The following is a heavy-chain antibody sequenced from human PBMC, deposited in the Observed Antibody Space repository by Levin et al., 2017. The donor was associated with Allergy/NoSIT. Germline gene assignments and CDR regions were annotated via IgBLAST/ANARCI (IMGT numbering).Heavy chain of an antibody. D-gene: IGHD3-16*01. V-gene: IGHV3-21*01. CDR2: THTAGTNT. CDR3: ARVTRSGGGIDY. J-gene: IGHJ4*02. Sequence: GESLKISCAASGFTFPFRDYTINWVRQAPGKGLEWVSSTHTAGTNTYYTDSVKGRFTVSRDNANNSLDLQMDSLRVEDTAVYYCARVTRSGGGIDYWGQGALVTVSS. CDR1: GFTFPFRDYT.